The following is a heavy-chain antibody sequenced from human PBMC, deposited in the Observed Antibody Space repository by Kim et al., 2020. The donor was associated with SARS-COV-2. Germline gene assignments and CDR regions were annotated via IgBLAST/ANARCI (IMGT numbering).Heavy chain of an antibody. V-gene: IGHV1-18*01. D-gene: IGHD3-10*01. CDR3: ARLPGYYGSAYYFDY. J-gene: IGHJ4*02. Sequence: QKLQGRGTMTTDTSTSTAYMELRSLRSDDTAVYYCARLPGYYGSAYYFDYWGQGTLVTVSS.